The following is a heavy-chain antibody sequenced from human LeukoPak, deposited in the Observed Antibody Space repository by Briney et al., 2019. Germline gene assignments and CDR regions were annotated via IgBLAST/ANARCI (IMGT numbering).Heavy chain of an antibody. CDR1: GFIFSSYG. D-gene: IGHD1-1*01. Sequence: PGRSLRLSCAASGFIFSSYGMHWVRQAPGKGLEWVALIWYDGSNKYYTDSVKGRLTISRDNSKNTLYLQMNNLRAEDTAVYYCAKAPPYKKYFDYWGQGTLVTVSS. CDR2: IWYDGSNK. J-gene: IGHJ4*02. CDR3: AKAPPYKKYFDY. V-gene: IGHV3-33*06.